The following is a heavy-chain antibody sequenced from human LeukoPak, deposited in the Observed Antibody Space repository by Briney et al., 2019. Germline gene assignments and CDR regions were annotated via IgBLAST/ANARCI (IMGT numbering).Heavy chain of an antibody. CDR3: ARDRIEQQRTLGRSTIYYNYYYMDV. Sequence: PGGSLRLSCAASGFTFSSYGMTWVRQAPGKGLGRISYISSSSSTIYYADSVKGRFTISRDNAKNSLYLQMNSLRAEDTAVYYCARDRIEQQRTLGRSTIYYNYYYMDVWGKGTTVTVSS. CDR2: ISSSSSTI. V-gene: IGHV3-48*01. J-gene: IGHJ6*03. CDR1: GFTFSSYG. D-gene: IGHD6-13*01.